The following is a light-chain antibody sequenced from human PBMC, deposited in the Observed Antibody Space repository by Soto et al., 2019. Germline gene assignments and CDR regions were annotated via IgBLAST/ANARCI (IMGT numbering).Light chain of an antibody. V-gene: IGKV3-20*01. CDR2: GAS. CDR3: QQYVSSVT. J-gene: IGKJ1*01. Sequence: EIVLTQSPGSLSLSPGERATLSCRASQSVDSSFFAWYQQKPGQAPRLLIYGASNRATGIPDRFSGSGSGTAFTLTISRLAPEDFAVYYCQQYVSSVTFGQGTKVEIK. CDR1: QSVDSSF.